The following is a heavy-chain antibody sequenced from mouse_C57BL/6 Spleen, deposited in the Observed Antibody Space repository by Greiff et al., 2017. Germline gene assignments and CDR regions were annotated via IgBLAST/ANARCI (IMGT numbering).Heavy chain of an antibody. V-gene: IGHV1-81*01. CDR2: IYPSSGNT. Sequence: QVQLQQSGAELARPGASVKLSCTASGYTFTSYGISWLKQRTGQGLEWIGEIYPSSGNTYYNEKFKGKATLTADKSSSTAYMELRSLTSEDAAVYFCARRRDYDGCAYWGQGTMVTVSA. J-gene: IGHJ3*01. CDR3: ARRRDYDGCAY. CDR1: GYTFTSYG. D-gene: IGHD2-4*01.